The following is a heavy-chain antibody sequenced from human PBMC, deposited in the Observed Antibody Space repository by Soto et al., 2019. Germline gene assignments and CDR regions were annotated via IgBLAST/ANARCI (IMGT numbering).Heavy chain of an antibody. CDR2: IYSGGST. CDR1: GFTVSSNY. D-gene: IGHD3-3*01. Sequence: GGSLRLSCAASGFTVSSNYMSWVRQAPGKGLEWVSVIYSGGSTYYADSVKGRFTISRDNSKNTLYLQMNSLRAEDTAVYYCARVLADFWSGSYYYMDVWGKGTTVTVSS. CDR3: ARVLADFWSGSYYYMDV. J-gene: IGHJ6*03. V-gene: IGHV3-66*01.